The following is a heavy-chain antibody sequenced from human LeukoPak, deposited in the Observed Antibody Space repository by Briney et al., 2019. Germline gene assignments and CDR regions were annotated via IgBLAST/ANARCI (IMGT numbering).Heavy chain of an antibody. J-gene: IGHJ4*02. D-gene: IGHD3-9*01. Sequence: GRSLRLSCAASGFTFSRYTIPWVRQAPGRGLEWVAVISYDGSNKDYADSVKGRFTISRDNSKNTLCLQMNSLRAEDTAVYYCARDFDPLRYFDWAYYFDYWGQGTLVTVSS. CDR3: ARDFDPLRYFDWAYYFDY. V-gene: IGHV3-30-3*01. CDR2: ISYDGSNK. CDR1: GFTFSRYT.